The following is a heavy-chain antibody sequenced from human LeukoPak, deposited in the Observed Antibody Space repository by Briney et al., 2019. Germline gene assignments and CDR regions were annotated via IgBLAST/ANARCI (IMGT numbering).Heavy chain of an antibody. V-gene: IGHV6-1*01. D-gene: IGHD2-15*01. CDR1: GDSVSSSSAA. CDR2: TYYRSKWYN. CDR3: ARGNCSGGSCYSPTIFDY. Sequence: SQTLSLTCAISGDSVSSSSAAWNRIRQSPSRGLEWLGRTYYRSKWYNDYAVSVKSRITINPDTSKNQFSLQLNSVTPEDTAVYYCARGNCSGGSCYSPTIFDYWGQGTLVTVSS. J-gene: IGHJ4*02.